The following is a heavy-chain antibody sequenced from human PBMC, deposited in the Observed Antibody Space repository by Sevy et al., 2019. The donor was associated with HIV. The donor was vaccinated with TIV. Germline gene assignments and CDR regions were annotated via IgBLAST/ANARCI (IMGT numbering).Heavy chain of an antibody. V-gene: IGHV1-2*02. CDR3: SRDLRLRGYSYGCFDY. CDR1: GYTFTGQY. J-gene: IGHJ4*02. CDR2: INPNSCDT. Sequence: ASVKVSCKASGYTFTGQYIHWVRQAPGQGLEWMGWINPNSCDTNYAQEFQGRVTMTRDTSISTAYTELSGLKSDDTAVYYCSRDLRLRGYSYGCFDYWGQGTLVTVSS. D-gene: IGHD5-18*01.